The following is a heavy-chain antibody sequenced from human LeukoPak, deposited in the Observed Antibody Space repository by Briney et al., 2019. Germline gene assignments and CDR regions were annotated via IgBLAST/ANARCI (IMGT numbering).Heavy chain of an antibody. D-gene: IGHD6-13*01. V-gene: IGHV3-30-3*01. CDR2: ISYDGSNK. CDR1: GFTFSSYA. J-gene: IGHJ4*02. CDR3: AREGYSSSGSPVAY. Sequence: GGSLRLSCAASGFTFSSYAMHWVRQAPGKGLEWVAVISYDGSNKYYADSVKGRFTISRDNSKNTLYLQMNSLRAEDTAVYYCAREGYSSSGSPVAYWGQGTLVTVSS.